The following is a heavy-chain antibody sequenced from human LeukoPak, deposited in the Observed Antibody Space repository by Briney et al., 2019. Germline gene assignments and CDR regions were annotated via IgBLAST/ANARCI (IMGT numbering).Heavy chain of an antibody. V-gene: IGHV1-69*13. D-gene: IGHD5-24*01. CDR1: GGTFCSYA. CDR2: IIPIFGTA. Sequence: SVKVSCKASGGTFCSYAISWVRQAPGQGLEWMGGIIPIFGTANYAQKFQGRVTITADESTSTAYMELSSLRSEDTAVYYCARGPEMATITPYYFDYWGQGTLVTVSS. J-gene: IGHJ4*02. CDR3: ARGPEMATITPYYFDY.